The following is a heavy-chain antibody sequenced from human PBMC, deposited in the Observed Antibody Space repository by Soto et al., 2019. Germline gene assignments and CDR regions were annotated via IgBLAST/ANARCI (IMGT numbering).Heavy chain of an antibody. D-gene: IGHD2-15*01. CDR1: GFTFSSYG. CDR3: AKDLRYCSGGSCYSDSGMDV. V-gene: IGHV3-30*18. J-gene: IGHJ6*02. Sequence: GGSLRLSCAASGFTFSSYGMRWVRQAPGKGLEWVAVISYDGSNKYYADSVKGRFTISRDNSKNTLYLQMNSLRAEDTAVYYCAKDLRYCSGGSCYSDSGMDVWGQGTTVTVSS. CDR2: ISYDGSNK.